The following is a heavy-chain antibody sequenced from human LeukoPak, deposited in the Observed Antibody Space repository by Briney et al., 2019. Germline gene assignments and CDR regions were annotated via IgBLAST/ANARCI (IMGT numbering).Heavy chain of an antibody. CDR2: IYSSGPT. CDR3: ARVSPIAVAGSSYYYAMDV. Sequence: SDTLSLTCNVSGGSISNYYWTWIRRPAGKGLEWIGRIYSSGPTTYNPPLKSRVAMSVDTSRNQFSLKLSSVTAADTAVYYCARVSPIAVAGSSYYYAMDVWGQGTTVTVSS. V-gene: IGHV4-4*07. J-gene: IGHJ6*02. CDR1: GGSISNYY. D-gene: IGHD6-19*01.